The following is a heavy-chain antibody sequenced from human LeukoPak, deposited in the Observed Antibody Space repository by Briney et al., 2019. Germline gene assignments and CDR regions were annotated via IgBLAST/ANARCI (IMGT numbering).Heavy chain of an antibody. CDR2: IYYSGST. D-gene: IGHD3-22*01. CDR1: GGSISSYY. V-gene: IGHV4-59*01. Sequence: SETLSLTCTVSGGSISSYYWSWIRQPPAKGLEWIGYIYYSGSTNYNPSLKSRVTISVDTSKNQFSLKLSSVTAADTAVYYCARDSPNYYDSSGYYSDWFDPWGQGTLVTVSS. CDR3: ARDSPNYYDSSGYYSDWFDP. J-gene: IGHJ5*02.